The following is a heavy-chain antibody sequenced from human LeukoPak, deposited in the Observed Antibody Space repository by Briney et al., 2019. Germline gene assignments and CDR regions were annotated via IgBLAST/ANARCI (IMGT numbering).Heavy chain of an antibody. J-gene: IGHJ6*03. CDR1: GYTFTSYY. CDR3: ARDPTSSSLYGPNYYYYYMDV. CDR2: INPSGGST. D-gene: IGHD2-2*01. V-gene: IGHV1-46*01. Sequence: ASVKVSCKASGYTFTSYYMHWVRQAPGQGLEWMGIINPSGGSTSYAQKFQGRVTMTRDTSTSTVYMELSSLRSEDTAVYYCARDPTSSSLYGPNYYYYYMDVWGKGTTVTVSS.